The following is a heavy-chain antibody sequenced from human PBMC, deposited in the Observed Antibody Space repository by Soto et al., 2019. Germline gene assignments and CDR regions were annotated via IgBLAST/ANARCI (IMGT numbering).Heavy chain of an antibody. V-gene: IGHV4-59*01. J-gene: IGHJ3*02. Sequence: QVQLQESGPGLVKPSETLSLICTVSGGSISSYYWTWIRQPPGKGLEWIGYISYSGSTKYNPSLKSRLTILIDTSKNRFSLKLSSVTAADTAVYYCAGGGFASDIWGQGTMVTVSS. CDR3: AGGGFASDI. D-gene: IGHD3-16*01. CDR1: GGSISSYY. CDR2: ISYSGST.